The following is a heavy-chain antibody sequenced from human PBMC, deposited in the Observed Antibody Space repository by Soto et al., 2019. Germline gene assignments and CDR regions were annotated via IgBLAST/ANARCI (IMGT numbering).Heavy chain of an antibody. J-gene: IGHJ6*02. D-gene: IGHD3-16*01. Sequence: QVRLVQSGDEVKKPGASVKVSCKASCYIFVNYGIAWVRQAPRQGLEWMGWISPYTGNTHSASKVQGRLTMTTDTYTSTAYMDLGSLTSDDTAVYYCVMVDNYVTPTPQDVWGQGTTVTVSS. CDR2: ISPYTGNT. CDR1: CYIFVNYG. V-gene: IGHV1-18*01. CDR3: VMVDNYVTPTPQDV.